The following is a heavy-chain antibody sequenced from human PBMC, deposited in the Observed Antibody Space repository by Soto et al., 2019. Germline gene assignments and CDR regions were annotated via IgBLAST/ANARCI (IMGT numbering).Heavy chain of an antibody. CDR3: AKDRSSGCF. J-gene: IGHJ4*02. CDR1: GFTFSSYG. V-gene: IGHV3-30*18. Sequence: QVQLVESGGGVVQPGRSLRLSCAASGFTFSSYGMHWVRQATGKGLEWVAVISYDGSNKYYSDSVKGRFTLSRDNSKNTLYPHMNSLRAEDTAVYYCAKDRSSGCFGGQGTLVTVSS. CDR2: ISYDGSNK. D-gene: IGHD6-19*01.